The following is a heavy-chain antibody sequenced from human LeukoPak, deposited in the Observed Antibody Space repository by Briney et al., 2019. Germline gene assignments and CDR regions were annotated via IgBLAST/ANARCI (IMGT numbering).Heavy chain of an antibody. V-gene: IGHV3-21*01. CDR3: ARIVDTAMVTGGDYYYYYYMDV. CDR2: ISSSSSYI. Sequence: GGSLRLSCAASGFTFSSYSMNWVRQAPGKRLEWVSSISSSSSYIYYADSVKGRFTISRDNAKNSLYLQMNSLRAEDTAVYYCARIVDTAMVTGGDYYYYYYMDVWGKGTTVTVSS. J-gene: IGHJ6*03. D-gene: IGHD5-18*01. CDR1: GFTFSSYS.